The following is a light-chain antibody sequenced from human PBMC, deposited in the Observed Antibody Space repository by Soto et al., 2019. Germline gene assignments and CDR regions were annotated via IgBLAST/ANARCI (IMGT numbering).Light chain of an antibody. V-gene: IGLV2-14*01. CDR2: EVS. Sequence: QSVLTRPASVSGSPGQSITISCTGTSSDVGGYNYVSWYQQHPGKAPKLMIYEVSNRPSGVSNRFSGSKSGNTASLTISGLQAEDEADYYCSSYTSRVYAFGTGTKVTVL. CDR1: SSDVGGYNY. CDR3: SSYTSRVYA. J-gene: IGLJ1*01.